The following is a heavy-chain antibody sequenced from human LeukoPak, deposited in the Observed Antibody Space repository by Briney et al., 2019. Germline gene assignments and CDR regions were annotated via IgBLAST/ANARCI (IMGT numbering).Heavy chain of an antibody. Sequence: GRSLRLSCAASGFTFSSYGMHWVRQAPGKGLEWVAVISYDGSNKYYADSVKGRFTISRDNSKNTLYLQMNSLRAEDTAVYYCARVLRYFDWLPYFDYWGQGTLVTVSS. CDR3: ARVLRYFDWLPYFDY. J-gene: IGHJ4*02. D-gene: IGHD3-9*01. V-gene: IGHV3-30*03. CDR1: GFTFSSYG. CDR2: ISYDGSNK.